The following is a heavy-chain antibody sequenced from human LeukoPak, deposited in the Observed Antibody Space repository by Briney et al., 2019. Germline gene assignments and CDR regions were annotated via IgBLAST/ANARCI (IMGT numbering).Heavy chain of an antibody. J-gene: IGHJ6*02. D-gene: IGHD3-10*01. CDR3: AKAGYGSGSYLRYYYYGMDV. CDR1: GFSLNTAGEG. CDR2: IYWDGDM. Sequence: SGPTLVKPTQTLTLTCTLSGFSLNTAGEGVGWIRQPPAKALERIALIYWDGDMRYNPSLTTRLTITEHTSKNQVVLTVTNMDPVDTATYYCAKAGYGSGSYLRYYYYGMDVWGQGTTVTVSS. V-gene: IGHV2-5*02.